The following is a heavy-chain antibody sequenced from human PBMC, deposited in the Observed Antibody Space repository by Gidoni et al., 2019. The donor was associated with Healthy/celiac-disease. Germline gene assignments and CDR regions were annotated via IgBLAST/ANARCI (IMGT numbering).Heavy chain of an antibody. CDR3: ARGDYDILTGRTSGSGAFDI. Sequence: QVQLVQSGAEVKKPGSSVKVSCKASGGTFSSYPISWVRQAPGQGLEWMGRIIPILGIANYAQKFQGRVTITADKSTSTAYMELSSLRSEDTAVYYCARGDYDILTGRTSGSGAFDIWGQGTMVTVSS. V-gene: IGHV1-69*02. CDR1: GGTFSSYP. D-gene: IGHD3-9*01. J-gene: IGHJ3*02. CDR2: IIPILGIA.